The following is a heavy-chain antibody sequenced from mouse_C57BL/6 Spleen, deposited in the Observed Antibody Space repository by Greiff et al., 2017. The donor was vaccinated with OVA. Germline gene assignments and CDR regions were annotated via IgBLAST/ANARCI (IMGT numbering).Heavy chain of an antibody. J-gene: IGHJ2*01. CDR3: TFSYYSNYFDY. D-gene: IGHD2-5*01. CDR2: IDPEDGDT. V-gene: IGHV14-1*01. Sequence: EVQLQQSGAELVRPGASVKLSCTASGFNINDYYMHWVKQRPEQGLEWIGRIDPEDGDTEYAPKFQGKATMTADTSSNTAYLQLSSLTSEDTAVYYCTFSYYSNYFDYWGQGTTLTVSS. CDR1: GFNINDYY.